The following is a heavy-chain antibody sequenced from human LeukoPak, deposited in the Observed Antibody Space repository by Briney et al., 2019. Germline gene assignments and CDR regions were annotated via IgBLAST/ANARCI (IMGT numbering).Heavy chain of an antibody. Sequence: SVKVSCKASGDSISKFAVSWVRQAPGQGLQWMGGIIPIFGTADYAQKFQGRVKITADEATSTTYMELSSLKSEDTAIYYCTTRSCGAGACSSSFYYYYGLHFWGQGTTVSVSS. J-gene: IGHJ6*02. V-gene: IGHV1-69*13. CDR1: GDSISKFA. D-gene: IGHD3-16*01. CDR2: IIPIFGTA. CDR3: TTRSCGAGACSSSFYYYYGLHF.